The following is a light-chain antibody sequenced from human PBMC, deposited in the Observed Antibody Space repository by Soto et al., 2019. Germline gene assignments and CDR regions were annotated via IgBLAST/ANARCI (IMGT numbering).Light chain of an antibody. CDR2: EVS. CDR1: SSDVGAYDY. CDR3: SSYAGSNNFV. V-gene: IGLV2-14*01. Sequence: QSVLTQPASVSGSPGQSITISCTGTSSDVGAYDYVSWYQQHPGKAPKLMIYEVSHRPSGVSNRFSGSKSGNTASLTISGLQAEDEADYYCSSYAGSNNFVFGTGTKLTVL. J-gene: IGLJ1*01.